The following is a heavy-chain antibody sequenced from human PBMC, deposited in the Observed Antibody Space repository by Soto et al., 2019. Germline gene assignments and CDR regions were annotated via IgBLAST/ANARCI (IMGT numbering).Heavy chain of an antibody. CDR3: ANCHYDFWSGYIPIDY. V-gene: IGHV3-23*01. J-gene: IGHJ4*02. CDR1: GFTFSSYA. D-gene: IGHD3-3*01. Sequence: EVQLLESGGGLVQPGGSLRLSCAASGFTFSSYAMSWVRQAPGKGLEWVSAISGSGGSTYYADSVKGRFTISRDNSKNTLYLQMNSLRAEDTAVYYCANCHYDFWSGYIPIDYWGQGTLVTVSS. CDR2: ISGSGGST.